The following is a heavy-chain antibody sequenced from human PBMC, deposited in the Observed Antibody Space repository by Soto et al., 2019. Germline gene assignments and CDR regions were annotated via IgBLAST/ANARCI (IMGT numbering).Heavy chain of an antibody. D-gene: IGHD3-22*01. CDR3: AKDHTLTPYYYDSSGYYFDY. CDR2: ISGSGGST. J-gene: IGHJ4*02. Sequence: HPGGSLRLSCAASGFTFSSYAMSWVRQAPGKGLEWVSAISGSGGSTYYADSVKGRFTISRDNSKNTLYLQMDSLRAEDTAVYYCAKDHTLTPYYYDSSGYYFDYWGQGTLVTVSS. V-gene: IGHV3-23*01. CDR1: GFTFSSYA.